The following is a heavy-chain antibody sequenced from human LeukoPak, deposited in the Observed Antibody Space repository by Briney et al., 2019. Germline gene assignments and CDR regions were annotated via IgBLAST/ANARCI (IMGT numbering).Heavy chain of an antibody. CDR2: ISNIGTSI. D-gene: IGHD5-18*01. CDR1: GFTFSRYS. J-gene: IGHJ4*01. CDR3: SPGDKGMVEPLDFDL. Sequence: GESLRLSCAVSGFTFSRYSMNWVRQAPGKGLEWVSSISNIGTSIYYADSVKGRFTISRDNAKNSLYLQMDSLRAEDTAVYYRSPGDKGMVEPLDFDLWGQGTLVTVSS. V-gene: IGHV3-21*01.